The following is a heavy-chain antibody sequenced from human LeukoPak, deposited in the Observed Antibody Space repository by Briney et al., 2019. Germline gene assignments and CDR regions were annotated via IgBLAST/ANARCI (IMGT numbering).Heavy chain of an antibody. J-gene: IGHJ3*01. Sequence: KSSETLSLTCAVSSFSISSGSYWGWIRQPPGKGLEWIGSIYRSGSTYYNPSLKSRVTISVDTSKNQFSLKLSSVTAADTAVYYCARDWGTLFDALDLWGQGTMVTVSS. CDR2: IYRSGST. V-gene: IGHV4-38-2*02. CDR1: SFSISSGSY. CDR3: ARDWGTLFDALDL. D-gene: IGHD3-10*02.